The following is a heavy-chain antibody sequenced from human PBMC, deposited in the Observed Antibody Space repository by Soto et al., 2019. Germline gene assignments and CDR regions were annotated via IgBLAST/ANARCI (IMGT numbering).Heavy chain of an antibody. V-gene: IGHV3-30-3*01. D-gene: IGHD3-22*01. Sequence: GGSLRLSCAASGFTFSSYAMHWVRQAPGKGLEWVAVISYDGSNKYYADSVKGRFTISRDNSKNTLYLQMNSLRVEDTAVYYCARDRSYYDSSGGLDYWGQGTLVTVSS. CDR1: GFTFSSYA. J-gene: IGHJ4*02. CDR3: ARDRSYYDSSGGLDY. CDR2: ISYDGSNK.